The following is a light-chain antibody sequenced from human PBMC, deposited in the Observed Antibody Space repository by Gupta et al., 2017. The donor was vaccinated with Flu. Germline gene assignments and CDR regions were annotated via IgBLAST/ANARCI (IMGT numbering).Light chain of an antibody. CDR3: QQSDSVPYT. J-gene: IGKJ2*01. CDR1: QSISNY. Sequence: PSSLSASVGDRVTIACRASQSISNYVNWYQQKPGKAPKFLIYAASSLQSGVPSRFSGSGSGIDFTLTISRLQPEDFATYYCQQSDSVPYTFGQGTKLEIK. CDR2: AAS. V-gene: IGKV1-39*01.